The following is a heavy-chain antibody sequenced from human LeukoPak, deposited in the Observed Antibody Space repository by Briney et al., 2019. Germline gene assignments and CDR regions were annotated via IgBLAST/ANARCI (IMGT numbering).Heavy chain of an antibody. CDR2: IYYSGST. V-gene: IGHV4-59*08. CDR3: ARQGLPGYYYGMDV. D-gene: IGHD3-10*01. CDR1: GGSISSYY. Sequence: SETLSLTCTVSGGSISSYYWSWIRQPPGKGLEWIGYIYYSGSTNYNPSLKSRVTISEDTSKNQFSLKLSSVTAADTAVYYCARQGLPGYYYGMDVWGQGTTVTVSS. J-gene: IGHJ6*02.